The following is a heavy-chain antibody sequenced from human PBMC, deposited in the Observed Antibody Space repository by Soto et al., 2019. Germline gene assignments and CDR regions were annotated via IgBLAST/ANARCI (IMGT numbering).Heavy chain of an antibody. CDR3: SNDVPTMVGGGTSSYSYWLDV. CDR2: FSGSGGST. J-gene: IGHJ6*02. Sequence: GDLSLSCAPSGLTFSSYSLCWVRQAPGKGMEGVSAFSGSGGSTHYAVSVKCRFTISRDNTKNTRYRRRNWLRAEYTAVYDCSNDVPTMVGGGTSSYSYWLDVWRQGNTVAASS. V-gene: IGHV3-23*01. D-gene: IGHD2-2*01. CDR1: GLTFSSYS.